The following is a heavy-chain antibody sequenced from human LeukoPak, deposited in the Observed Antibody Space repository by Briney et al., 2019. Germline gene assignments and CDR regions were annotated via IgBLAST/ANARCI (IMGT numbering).Heavy chain of an antibody. CDR3: AKDSYAMVRGVIKYYFDY. CDR2: ISGSGGST. CDR1: GFTFSSYA. J-gene: IGHJ4*02. V-gene: IGHV3-23*01. D-gene: IGHD3-10*01. Sequence: GGSLRLSCAASGFTFSSYAMSWVRQAPGKGLEWVSAISGSGGSTYYADSVKGRFTISRDNSKNTLYLQMNSLRAEDAAVYYCAKDSYAMVRGVIKYYFDYWGQGTLVTVSS.